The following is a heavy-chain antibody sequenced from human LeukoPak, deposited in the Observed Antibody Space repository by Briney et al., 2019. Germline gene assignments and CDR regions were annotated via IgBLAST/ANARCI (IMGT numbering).Heavy chain of an antibody. CDR1: GYTFTGYY. Sequence: APVKVSCKASGYTFTGYYMHWVRQAPGQGLEWMGWINPNSGGTNYAQKFQGRVTMTRGTSISTAYMELSRLRSDDTAVYYCARSPPQRMELRYDYWGQGTLVTVSS. CDR3: ARSPPQRMELRYDY. CDR2: INPNSGGT. V-gene: IGHV1-2*02. D-gene: IGHD1-7*01. J-gene: IGHJ4*02.